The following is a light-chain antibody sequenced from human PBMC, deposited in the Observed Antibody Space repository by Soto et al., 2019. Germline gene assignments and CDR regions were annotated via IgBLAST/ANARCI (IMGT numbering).Light chain of an antibody. CDR2: EVS. J-gene: IGLJ2*01. V-gene: IGLV2-14*01. CDR1: SSDVGGYNY. Sequence: QSVLTQPASVSGSPGQSITISCTGTSSDVGGYNYVSWYQHHPGKAPKLIIYEVSNRPSGISYRFSGSKSGNTASLTISGLQAEDEADYSCSSYTGSSTLVFGGGTKVTVL. CDR3: SSYTGSSTLV.